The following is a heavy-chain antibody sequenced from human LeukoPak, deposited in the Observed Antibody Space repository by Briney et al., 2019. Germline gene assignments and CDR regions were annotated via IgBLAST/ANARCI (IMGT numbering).Heavy chain of an antibody. D-gene: IGHD6-19*01. CDR3: AKGKGSSGWRD. CDR2: ISGTTGST. V-gene: IGHV3-23*01. Sequence: GGSLRLSCAASGFTFSSYGMHWVRQAPGKGLEWVSAISGTTGSTYYADSVKGRFTISRDNSKNTLYLQMNTLRAEDTAVYYCAKGKGSSGWRDWGQGTLVTVSS. J-gene: IGHJ4*02. CDR1: GFTFSSYG.